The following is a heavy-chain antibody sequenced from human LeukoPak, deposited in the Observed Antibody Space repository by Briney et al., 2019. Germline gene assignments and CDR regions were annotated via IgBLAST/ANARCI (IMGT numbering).Heavy chain of an antibody. V-gene: IGHV3-30*02. CDR1: GFTFSSYG. D-gene: IGHD2-15*01. J-gene: IGHJ6*03. CDR2: IRYDGSIK. CDR3: AKNADRGAYCRGGSCYPYYYYYMDV. Sequence: PGGSLRLSCAASGFTFSSYGMHWVRQAPGKGLEWVAFIRYDGSIKYFADSVKGRFTVSRDNSENTLYLQMNSLTVDDTAIYYCAKNADRGAYCRGGSCYPYYYYYMDVWGTGTTVTISS.